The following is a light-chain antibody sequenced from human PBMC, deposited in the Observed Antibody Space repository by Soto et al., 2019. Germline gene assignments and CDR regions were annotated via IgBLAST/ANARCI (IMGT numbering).Light chain of an antibody. J-gene: IGKJ1*01. Sequence: EIVLTQSPGTLSLSPGERATLSCRASQSVSSSYLAWYQQTPGQAPRLLIYDASSRATGIPDRFSGSASGTDFTLTISRLEPEDFAVYFCQQFGSSPWTFGQGTKVDIK. CDR2: DAS. CDR1: QSVSSSY. CDR3: QQFGSSPWT. V-gene: IGKV3-20*01.